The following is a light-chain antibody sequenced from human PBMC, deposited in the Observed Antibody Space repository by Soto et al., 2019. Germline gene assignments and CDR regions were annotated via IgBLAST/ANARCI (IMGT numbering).Light chain of an antibody. Sequence: QSVLTQPPSASGTPGQRVTIFCSGSSSNIGTNTVIWYQQLPGAAPKLLIYSDNQRPSGVPDRFSGSKSGTSASLAISGLQSEDVADYYCAAWDVSLVVFGGGTKVTVL. CDR3: AAWDVSLVV. CDR2: SDN. J-gene: IGLJ2*01. V-gene: IGLV1-44*01. CDR1: SSNIGTNT.